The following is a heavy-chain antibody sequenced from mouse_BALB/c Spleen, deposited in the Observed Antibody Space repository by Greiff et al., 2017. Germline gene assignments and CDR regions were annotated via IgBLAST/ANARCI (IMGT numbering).Heavy chain of an antibody. CDR1: GFAFSSYD. V-gene: IGHV5-12-1*01. CDR3: ARITTATDYYAMDY. CDR2: ISSGGGST. Sequence: EVKLVESGGGLVKPGGSLKLSCAASGFAFSSYDMSWVRQTPEKRLEWVAYISSGGGSTYYPDTVKGRFTISRDNAKNTLYLQMSSLKSEDTAMYYCARITTATDYYAMDYWGQGTSVTVSS. J-gene: IGHJ4*01. D-gene: IGHD1-2*01.